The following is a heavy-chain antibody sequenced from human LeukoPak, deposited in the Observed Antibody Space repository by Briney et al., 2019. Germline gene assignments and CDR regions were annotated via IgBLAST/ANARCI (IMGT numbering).Heavy chain of an antibody. D-gene: IGHD6-19*01. V-gene: IGHV3-21*01. CDR1: GFALRSYT. Sequence: MSGGSLRLSCAASGFALRSYTVTWVRQAPGKGLEWVSSISSTSAYIYYAESVKGRFSISRDNVDNVVLLQMSSLTNEDTAVYYCARVAVAGPTGWFDSWGQGTLVTVSS. CDR2: ISSTSAYI. CDR3: ARVAVAGPTGWFDS. J-gene: IGHJ5*01.